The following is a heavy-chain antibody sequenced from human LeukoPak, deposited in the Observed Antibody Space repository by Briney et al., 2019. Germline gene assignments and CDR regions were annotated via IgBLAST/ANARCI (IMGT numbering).Heavy chain of an antibody. CDR3: ARDYDVLTAYPPTQLFDP. V-gene: IGHV3-23*01. CDR2: TVGSRPDT. CDR1: GFTFTNYA. J-gene: IGHJ5*02. D-gene: IGHD3-9*01. Sequence: PGGSLRLSCAASGFTFTNYAMSWVRQTPGKGLEWVSSTVGSRPDTYHADSVKGRFTVSRGNSKNTLYLQMNSLRAEDTAVYYCARDYDVLTAYPPTQLFDPWGQGTLVTVSS.